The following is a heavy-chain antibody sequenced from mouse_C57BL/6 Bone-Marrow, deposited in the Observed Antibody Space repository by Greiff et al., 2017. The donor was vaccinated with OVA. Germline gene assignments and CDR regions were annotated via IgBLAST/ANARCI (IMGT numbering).Heavy chain of an antibody. V-gene: IGHV1-53*01. CDR2: INPSNGGT. CDR1: GYTFTSYW. J-gene: IGHJ2*01. Sequence: QVQLQQSGTELVKPGASVKLSCKASGYTFTSYWMHWVKQRPGQGLEWIGNINPSNGGTNYNEKFKSKATLTVDKSSSTAYMQLSSLTSEDSAVYYCAAPTVVASPFDYWGQGTTLTVSS. D-gene: IGHD1-1*01. CDR3: AAPTVVASPFDY.